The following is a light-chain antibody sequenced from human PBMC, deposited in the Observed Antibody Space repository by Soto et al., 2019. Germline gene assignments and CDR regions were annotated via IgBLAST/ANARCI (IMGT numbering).Light chain of an antibody. CDR3: SSYTSRSTLV. CDR2: EVS. V-gene: IGLV2-14*01. CDR1: NSDVGGYNY. J-gene: IGLJ3*02. Sequence: QSALTQPAPVSGSPGQSITISCTGTNSDVGGYNYVSWYQQRPGKAPKLIISEVSARPSGVSNRFSGSKSGNTASLTISGLQAEDAADYFCSSYTSRSTLVFGVGTKLTVL.